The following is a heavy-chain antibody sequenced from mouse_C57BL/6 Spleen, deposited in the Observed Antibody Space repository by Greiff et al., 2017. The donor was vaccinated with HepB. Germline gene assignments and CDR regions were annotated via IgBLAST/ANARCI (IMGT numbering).Heavy chain of an antibody. V-gene: IGHV5-17*01. CDR1: GFTFRDYG. CDR3: ARERLRYYFDY. CDR2: ISSGSSTI. D-gene: IGHD1-1*01. J-gene: IGHJ2*01. Sequence: EVKVVESGGGLVKPGGSLKLSCAASGFTFRDYGMHWVRQAPEKGLEWVAYISSGSSTIYYADTVKGRFTISRDNAKNTLFLQMTSLRSEDTAMYYCARERLRYYFDYWGQGTTLTVSS.